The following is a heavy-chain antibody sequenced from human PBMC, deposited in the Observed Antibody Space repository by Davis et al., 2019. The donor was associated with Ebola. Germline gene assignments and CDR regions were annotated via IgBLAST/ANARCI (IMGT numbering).Heavy chain of an antibody. J-gene: IGHJ4*02. CDR2: INHAGIT. D-gene: IGHD3-22*01. Sequence: PSETLSLTCAVSGYSISSDYYWGWIRQSPVKGLEWIASINHAGITYYNPSPKSRVTISVDMSKHQFSLKLKSLTAADTAVYYCGRDRPSGYYDYWGQGTLVTVSS. CDR3: GRDRPSGYYDY. V-gene: IGHV4-38-2*02. CDR1: GYSISSDYY.